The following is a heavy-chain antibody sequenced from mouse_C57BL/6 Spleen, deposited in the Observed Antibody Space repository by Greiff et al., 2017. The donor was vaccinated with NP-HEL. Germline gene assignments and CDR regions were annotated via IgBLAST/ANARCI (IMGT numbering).Heavy chain of an antibody. CDR1: GFTFSNYW. V-gene: IGHV6-3*01. Sequence: EVQLQQSGGGLVQPGGSMKLSCVASGFTFSNYWMNWVRQSPEKGLEWVAQIRLKSDNYATHYAESVKGRFTISRDDSKSSVYLQMNNLRAEDTGIYYCTPIVARYFEVWGTGTTVTVSS. CDR2: IRLKSDNYAT. J-gene: IGHJ1*03. CDR3: TPIVARYFEV. D-gene: IGHD1-1*01.